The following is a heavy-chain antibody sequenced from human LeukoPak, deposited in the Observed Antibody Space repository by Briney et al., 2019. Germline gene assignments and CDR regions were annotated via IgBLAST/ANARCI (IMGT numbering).Heavy chain of an antibody. D-gene: IGHD6-6*01. CDR3: ARDPNEYSSSSDFDY. CDR1: GYTLTSYG. CDR2: ISAYNGNT. Sequence: ASVKVSCKASGYTLTSYGISWVRQAPGQGLEWMGWISAYNGNTNYAQKLQGRVTMTTDTSTSTAYMELRSLRSDDTAVYYCARDPNEYSSSSDFDYWGQGTLVTVSS. V-gene: IGHV1-18*01. J-gene: IGHJ4*02.